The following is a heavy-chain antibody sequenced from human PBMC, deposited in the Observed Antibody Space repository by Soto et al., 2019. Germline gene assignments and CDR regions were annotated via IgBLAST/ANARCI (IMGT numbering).Heavy chain of an antibody. Sequence: GGSPRLSCVVSGFTLSRYAMHWVRQAPGKGLEWVAAISYDGTNKNYADSVKGRFTISGDNSKDTLYLQMDSLRPDDTAVYYCARPPFDSSGYYRNWGQGTLVTVSS. D-gene: IGHD3-22*01. CDR2: ISYDGTNK. J-gene: IGHJ4*02. V-gene: IGHV3-30*04. CDR3: ARPPFDSSGYYRN. CDR1: GFTLSRYA.